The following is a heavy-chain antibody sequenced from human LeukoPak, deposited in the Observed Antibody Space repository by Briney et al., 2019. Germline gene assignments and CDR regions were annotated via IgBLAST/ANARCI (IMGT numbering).Heavy chain of an antibody. CDR3: ARALDDCSSTSCHYYFGY. CDR2: INPSGGST. CDR1: GYTFTSYY. V-gene: IGHV1-46*01. Sequence: ASVKVSCKASGYTFTSYYMHWVRQAPGQGLEWMGIINPSGGSTSYAQKFQGRVTVTRDMSTSTVYMELSSLRSEDTAVYYCARALDDCSSTSCHYYFGYWGQGTLVTVSS. D-gene: IGHD2-2*01. J-gene: IGHJ4*02.